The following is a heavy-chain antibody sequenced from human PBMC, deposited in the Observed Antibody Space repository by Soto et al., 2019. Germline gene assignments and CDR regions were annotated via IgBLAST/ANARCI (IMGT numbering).Heavy chain of an antibody. V-gene: IGHV3-23*01. CDR3: ARDTIFGVVIYYYYYGMDV. J-gene: IGHJ6*02. Sequence: PGWYLRLSCAASGFTFSSYALSWVRQAPWTGLEWVSAISGSGDTTYYADSVQGRLTISRDNSKNTLYLQMSSLRAEDTAVYYCARDTIFGVVIYYYYYGMDVWGQGTTVTVSS. CDR1: GFTFSSYA. CDR2: ISGSGDTT. D-gene: IGHD3-3*01.